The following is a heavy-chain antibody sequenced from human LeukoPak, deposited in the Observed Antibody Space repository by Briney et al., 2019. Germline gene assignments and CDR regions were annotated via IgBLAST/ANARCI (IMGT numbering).Heavy chain of an antibody. J-gene: IGHJ6*02. CDR3: ARDRPDILTGYYTDYYYYYGMDG. CDR2: IYTSGST. V-gene: IGHV4-4*07. Sequence: SETLSLTCTVSGGSISSYYWSWIRQPAGKGLEWIGRIYTSGSTNYNPSLKSRVTMSVDTSKNQFSLKLSSVTAADTAVYYCARDRPDILTGYYTDYYYYYGMDGWGQGTTVTVSS. D-gene: IGHD3-9*01. CDR1: GGSISSYY.